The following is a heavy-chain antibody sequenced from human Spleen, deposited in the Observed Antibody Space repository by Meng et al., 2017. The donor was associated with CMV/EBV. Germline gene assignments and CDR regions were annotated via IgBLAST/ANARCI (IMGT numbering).Heavy chain of an antibody. CDR2: INPNRGGT. Sequence: ASVKVSCKASGYSFTGYYMHWVRQAPGQGLEWMGWINPNRGGTNYAQKFQGRVTMTRDTSISTAYMELSRLRSDDTAVYYCARAFSYYYGMDVWGQGTMVTVSS. CDR3: ARAFSYYYGMDV. V-gene: IGHV1-2*02. CDR1: GYSFTGYY. J-gene: IGHJ6*02.